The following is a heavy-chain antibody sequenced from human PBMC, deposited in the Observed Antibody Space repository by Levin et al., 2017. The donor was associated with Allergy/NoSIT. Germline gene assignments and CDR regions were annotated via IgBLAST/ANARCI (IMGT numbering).Heavy chain of an antibody. CDR2: IYSGGST. J-gene: IGHJ6*02. CDR1: GFTVSSNY. D-gene: IGHD6-13*01. V-gene: IGHV3-53*01. CDR3: ARAGSSSFDAGMDV. Sequence: GESLKISCAASGFTVSSNYMSWVRQAPGKGLEWVSVIYSGGSTYYADSVKGRFTISRDNSKNTLYLQMNSLRAEDTAVYYCARAGSSSFDAGMDVWGQGTTVTVSS.